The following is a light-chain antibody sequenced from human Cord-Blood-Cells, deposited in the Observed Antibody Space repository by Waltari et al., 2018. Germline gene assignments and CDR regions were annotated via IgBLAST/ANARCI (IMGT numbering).Light chain of an antibody. CDR2: DVS. CDR3: SSYTSSSTLV. J-gene: IGLJ3*02. V-gene: IGLV2-14*01. Sequence: QSALTQPASVSGSPGQSITISCTGTSSDVGGYNYVYWYQQHPGKAPKLMIYDVSNRPSWVSKRFSGSKSGNTASLTISGLQAEDEADYYCSSYTSSSTLVFGGGTKLTVL. CDR1: SSDVGGYNY.